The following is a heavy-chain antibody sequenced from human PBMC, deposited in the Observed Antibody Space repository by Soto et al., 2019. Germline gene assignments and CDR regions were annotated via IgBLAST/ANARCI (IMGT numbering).Heavy chain of an antibody. Sequence: PSETLSLTCTVSGGSISSGGFYWTWIRQHPVKGLEWIGYIHSSGTTYYNPSLQSRLTMSVDTSNNGFSLNLDSLTAADTAVYYCARLGRYRRSSGCFGNYFDSWGQGTLVTVSS. D-gene: IGHD2-15*01. CDR1: GGSISSGGFY. CDR3: ARLGRYRRSSGCFGNYFDS. J-gene: IGHJ4*02. CDR2: IHSSGTT. V-gene: IGHV4-31*03.